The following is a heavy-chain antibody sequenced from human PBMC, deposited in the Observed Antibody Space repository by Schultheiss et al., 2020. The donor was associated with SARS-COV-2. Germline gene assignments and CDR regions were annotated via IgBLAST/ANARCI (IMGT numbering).Heavy chain of an antibody. CDR3: ARAIGGCSGNTYYFDY. D-gene: IGHD2-15*01. J-gene: IGHJ4*02. Sequence: ASVKVSCKASGYTFSTYNINWVRQAPGQGLEWMGWISPNNGNTNYAQKLQGRVTMTTDTSTNTAYMELRSLRSDDTAVYYCARAIGGCSGNTYYFDYWGQGTLVTVSS. CDR2: ISPNNGNT. CDR1: GYTFSTYN. V-gene: IGHV1-18*01.